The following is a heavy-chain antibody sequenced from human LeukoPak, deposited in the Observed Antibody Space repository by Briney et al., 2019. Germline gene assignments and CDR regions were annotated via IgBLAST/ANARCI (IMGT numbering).Heavy chain of an antibody. CDR3: AKDCGSGSGWFDP. J-gene: IGHJ5*02. CDR1: GFTFSSYG. D-gene: IGHD3-10*01. V-gene: IGHV3-30*18. CDR2: ISYDGSNK. Sequence: PGGSLRLSCAASGFTFSSYGMHWVRQAPGKGLEWVAVISYDGSNKYYADSVKGRFTISRDNSKNTLYLQMNSLRAEDTAVYYCAKDCGSGSGWFDPWGQGTLVTVSS.